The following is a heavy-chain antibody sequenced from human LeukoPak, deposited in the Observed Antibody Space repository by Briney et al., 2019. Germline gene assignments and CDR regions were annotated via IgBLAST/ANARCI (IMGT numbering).Heavy chain of an antibody. CDR2: ISSSSSYI. D-gene: IGHD2-2*02. Sequence: PGGSLRLSCAASGFTFSSYSMNWVRQAPGKGLEWVSSISSSSSYIYYADSVKGRFTISRDNAKNSLYLQMNSLRAEDTAVYYCARDMFGYCSSTSCYTEYFQHWGQGTLVTVSS. CDR3: ARDMFGYCSSTSCYTEYFQH. CDR1: GFTFSSYS. J-gene: IGHJ1*01. V-gene: IGHV3-21*01.